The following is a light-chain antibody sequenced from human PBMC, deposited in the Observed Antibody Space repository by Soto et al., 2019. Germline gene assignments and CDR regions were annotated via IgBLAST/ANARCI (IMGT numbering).Light chain of an antibody. CDR3: SSYTSSSTPVV. V-gene: IGLV2-14*01. CDR2: EVT. J-gene: IGLJ2*01. CDR1: GSDVGTYNY. Sequence: QPVLTQPASVSGSPGQSITISCTGSGSDVGTYNYVSWYQQHPGKAPKLLIFEVTTRPSGVSDRFSGSKSGNTASLTISSLQAEDEADHYCSSYTSSSTPVVFGGETKLTVL.